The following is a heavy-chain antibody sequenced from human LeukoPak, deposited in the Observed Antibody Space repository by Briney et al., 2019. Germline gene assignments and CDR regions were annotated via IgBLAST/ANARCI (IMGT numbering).Heavy chain of an antibody. D-gene: IGHD3-22*01. CDR2: VSSNGGDT. CDR3: VKTYYYDSSGWYYFDS. CDR1: GFTFSSYT. V-gene: IGHV3-64D*06. Sequence: GGSLRLSCSASGFTFSSYTMHWVRQAPGKGLEYVAAVSSNGGDTYYADSVKGRFSISRDNAKNTLYLQMSSLRAEDTAVFYCVKTYYYDSSGWYYFDSWGQGTLVTVSS. J-gene: IGHJ4*02.